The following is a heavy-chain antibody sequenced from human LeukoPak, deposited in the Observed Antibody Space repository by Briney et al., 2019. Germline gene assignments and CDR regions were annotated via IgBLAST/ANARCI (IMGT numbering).Heavy chain of an antibody. CDR3: ARAPTVVMGGFDY. J-gene: IGHJ4*02. V-gene: IGHV3-11*01. D-gene: IGHD4-23*01. CDR2: ISSSGSTI. CDR1: GFTFSDYY. Sequence: GGSLRLSCAASGFTFSDYYMSWIRQAPGKGLEWVSYISSSGSTIYYADFVKGRFTISRDNAKNSLYLQMNSLRAEDTAVYYYARAPTVVMGGFDYWGQGTLVTVSS.